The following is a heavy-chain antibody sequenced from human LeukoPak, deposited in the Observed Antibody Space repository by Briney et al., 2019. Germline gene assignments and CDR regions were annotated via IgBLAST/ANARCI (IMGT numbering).Heavy chain of an antibody. D-gene: IGHD3-22*01. CDR1: GFTFDDYA. CDR2: INSDGTTT. CDR3: ARVRGGYYSDF. J-gene: IGHJ4*02. V-gene: IGHV3-74*01. Sequence: GGSLRLSCAASGFTFDDYAMYWVRQAPGKGLVWVSRINSDGTTTTYADSVKGRFTISRDNAKNTLYLQMSSLTAEDTAVYYCARVRGGYYSDFWGQGTLVTVSS.